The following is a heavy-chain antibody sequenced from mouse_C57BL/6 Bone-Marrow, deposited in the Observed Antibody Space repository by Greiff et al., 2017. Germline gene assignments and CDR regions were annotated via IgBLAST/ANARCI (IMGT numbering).Heavy chain of an antibody. CDR1: GYTFTSYW. D-gene: IGHD1-1*01. Sequence: VQLQQPGAELVRPGSSVKLSCKASGYTFTSYWMHWVKQRPIQGLEWIGNIDPSDSETHYNQKFKDKATLTVDKSSSTAYMQLSSLTSEDSAVYYCASLYYGSSWDYWGQGTTLTVSS. CDR2: IDPSDSET. J-gene: IGHJ2*01. CDR3: ASLYYGSSWDY. V-gene: IGHV1-52*01.